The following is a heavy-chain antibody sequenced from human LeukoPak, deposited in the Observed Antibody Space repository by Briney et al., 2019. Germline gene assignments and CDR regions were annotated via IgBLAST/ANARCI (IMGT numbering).Heavy chain of an antibody. V-gene: IGHV1-69*05. J-gene: IGHJ3*02. CDR1: GGTFGSYA. CDR3: ARANGLSAAFDI. D-gene: IGHD2-8*01. Sequence: ASVKVSCKASGGTFGSYAISWVRQAPGQGLEWMGRIIPIFGTANYAQKFQGRVTITTDESTSTAYMELSSLRSEDTAVYYCARANGLSAAFDIWGQGTMVTVSS. CDR2: IIPIFGTA.